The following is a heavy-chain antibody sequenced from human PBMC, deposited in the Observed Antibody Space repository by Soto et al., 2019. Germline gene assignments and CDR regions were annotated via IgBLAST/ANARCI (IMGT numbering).Heavy chain of an antibody. Sequence: GGSLRLSCAASGFTFSSYWMSWVRQAPGKGLEWVANIKQDGSEKYYADSVKGRFTISRDNAKNSLYLQMNSLRAEDTAVYYCARDGRDYFFDYWGQGALVTVSS. CDR2: IKQDGSEK. V-gene: IGHV3-7*01. D-gene: IGHD1-26*01. J-gene: IGHJ4*02. CDR1: GFTFSSYW. CDR3: ARDGRDYFFDY.